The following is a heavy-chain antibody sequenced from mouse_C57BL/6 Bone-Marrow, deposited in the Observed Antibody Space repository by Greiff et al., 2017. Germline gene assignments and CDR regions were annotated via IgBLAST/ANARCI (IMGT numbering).Heavy chain of an antibody. Sequence: VQLQQSGPELVKPGASVQISCKASGYSFTDYNMNWVKQSNGKSLEWIGVINPNYGTTSYNQKFKGKATLTVDQSSSTAYLQLNSLTSEDSAVYYCASGYDYDYAMDYWGQGTSVTVSS. D-gene: IGHD2-4*01. CDR1: GYSFTDYN. CDR2: INPNYGTT. CDR3: ASGYDYDYAMDY. V-gene: IGHV1-39*01. J-gene: IGHJ4*01.